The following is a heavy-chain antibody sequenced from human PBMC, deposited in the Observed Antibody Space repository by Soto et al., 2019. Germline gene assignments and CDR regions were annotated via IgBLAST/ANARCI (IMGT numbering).Heavy chain of an antibody. V-gene: IGHV3-33*06. J-gene: IGHJ4*01. D-gene: IGHD3-22*01. CDR3: SKDADRDFDSSIQGGHYFDC. CDR1: GFSLSNYG. Sequence: QLQLVESGGGVVQPGKCLRLSWTASGFSLSNYGLHWVRQAPGKGLEWVAVVLFDGRNAYFATSVKGRFTIFRDDSRNTLYLDMNNLRVEDTDIYYCSKDADRDFDSSIQGGHYFDCWGHGTVVTVTS. CDR2: VLFDGRNA.